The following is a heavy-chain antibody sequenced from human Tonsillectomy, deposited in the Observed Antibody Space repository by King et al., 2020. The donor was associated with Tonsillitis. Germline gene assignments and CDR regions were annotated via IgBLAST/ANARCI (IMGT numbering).Heavy chain of an antibody. V-gene: IGHV4-4*07. CDR3: ARDMVRVVIIIPFFDY. CDR2: IYASGST. CDR1: DGSISDYN. J-gene: IGHJ4*02. Sequence: LQLQESGPGLVKPSETLSLTGTVSDGSISDYNWSWIRQPAGKGLEWIGRIYASGSTNYNPSLKSRITMSLDTSKNQFSLNLSSVTAADTSIYYCARDMVRVVIIIPFFDYWGQGTLVTVSS. D-gene: IGHD3-10*01.